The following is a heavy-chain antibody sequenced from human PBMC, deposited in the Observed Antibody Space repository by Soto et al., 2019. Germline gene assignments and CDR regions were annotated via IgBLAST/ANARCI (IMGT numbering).Heavy chain of an antibody. CDR2: IRYDGSNI. Sequence: QVQLVESGGGVVQPGRSLRLSCAASGFTFSGLGMHWVRQAPGKGLEWVAVIRYDGSNIYDADAVKGRFTISRDNSKDTLYLQMNSLRADDTAVYYCARDGVGYTTFFSYFDYWGQGTLVTVSS. J-gene: IGHJ4*02. CDR1: GFTFSGLG. CDR3: ARDGVGYTTFFSYFDY. V-gene: IGHV3-33*01. D-gene: IGHD1-26*01.